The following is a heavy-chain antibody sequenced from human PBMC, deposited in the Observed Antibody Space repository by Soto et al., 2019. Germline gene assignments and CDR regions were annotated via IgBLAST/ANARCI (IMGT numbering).Heavy chain of an antibody. CDR3: AKESSKIVDFNDGPDA. CDR2: VIPGDGST. V-gene: IGHV1-46*01. CDR1: GSTLTPYY. D-gene: IGHD2-8*01. J-gene: IGHJ3*01. Sequence: ASVKVSCKEAGSTLTPYYKQWVRQDARQGRERMGIVIPGDGSTRYAQIFQDSVTMRRDTSTRTLYMELRAEDTAVYFWAKESSKIVDFNDGPDAWGQGTMVTDS.